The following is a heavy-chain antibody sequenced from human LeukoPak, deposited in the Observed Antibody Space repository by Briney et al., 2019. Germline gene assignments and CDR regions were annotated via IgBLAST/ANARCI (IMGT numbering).Heavy chain of an antibody. V-gene: IGHV1-46*01. CDR3: ARARVAVAGQERYYFDY. Sequence: ASVKVSCKASGYTFTSYYMHWVRQAPGQGLEWMGIINPSGGSTSYAQKFQGRVTMTRDTSTSTVYMELSRLRSDDTAVYYCARARVAVAGQERYYFDYWGQGTPVTVSS. J-gene: IGHJ4*02. D-gene: IGHD6-19*01. CDR1: GYTFTSYY. CDR2: INPSGGST.